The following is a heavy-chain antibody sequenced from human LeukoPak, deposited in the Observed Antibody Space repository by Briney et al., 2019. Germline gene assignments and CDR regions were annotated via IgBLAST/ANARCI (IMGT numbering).Heavy chain of an antibody. CDR1: EFTFRSYD. CDR2: ISYDGSNK. J-gene: IGHJ6*04. D-gene: IGHD3-10*02. V-gene: IGHV3-30*18. Sequence: AGGSLRLSCVASEFTFRSYDMHWVRQAPGKGLEWVAVISYDGSNKNYADSVKGRFTISRDNAKNSLYLQMNSLRAEDTAVYYCAELGITMIGGVWGKGTTVTISS. CDR3: AELGITMIGGV.